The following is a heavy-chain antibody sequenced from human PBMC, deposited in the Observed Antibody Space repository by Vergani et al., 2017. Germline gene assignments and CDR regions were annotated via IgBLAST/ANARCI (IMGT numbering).Heavy chain of an antibody. CDR2: ISGRGGST. V-gene: IGHV3-23*01. CDR1: GFTFGSYP. Sequence: EVQLLESGGGLVQPGGSLRLSCAASGFTFGSYPMSWVRQAPGKGLEWVSAISGRGGSTYYADSVKGRFTISRDNSKNTLYLQMNSLRAEDTAVYYCASRTYYYYYMDVWGKGTTVTVSS. CDR3: ASRTYYYYYMDV. J-gene: IGHJ6*03.